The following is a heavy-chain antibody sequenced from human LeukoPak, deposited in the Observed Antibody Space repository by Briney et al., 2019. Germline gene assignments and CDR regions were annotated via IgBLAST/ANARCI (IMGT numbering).Heavy chain of an antibody. CDR2: INPNSGGT. Sequence: GSSVKVSCKASGYTFTSYYMHWVRQAPGQGLEGMGWINPNSGGTNYAQKFQGRVTMTRDTSISTAYMELSRLRSDDTAVYYCARDYYGSGRSFDPWGQGTLVTVSS. V-gene: IGHV1-2*02. D-gene: IGHD3-10*01. J-gene: IGHJ5*02. CDR3: ARDYYGSGRSFDP. CDR1: GYTFTSYY.